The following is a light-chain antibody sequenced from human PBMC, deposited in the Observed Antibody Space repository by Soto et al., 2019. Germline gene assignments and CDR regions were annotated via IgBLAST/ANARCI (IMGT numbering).Light chain of an antibody. CDR3: QQANGIPPT. V-gene: IGKV1-12*01. Sequence: SSVSASVGDRVTITYRARHGISDYLAGYQQKPGNVPMIVIYAASSFQSGHSLRFGGSGSGTDFTLTISILQAEDSATYYCQQANGIPPTLGCGTKV. CDR1: HGISDY. CDR2: AAS. J-gene: IGKJ4*01.